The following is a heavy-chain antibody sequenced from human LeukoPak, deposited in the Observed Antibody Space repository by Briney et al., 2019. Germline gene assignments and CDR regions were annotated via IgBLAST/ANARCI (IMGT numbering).Heavy chain of an antibody. CDR1: GFTFSSYS. D-gene: IGHD2-15*01. CDR2: ISSSGSTK. Sequence: GGSLRLSCAASGFTFSSYSMNWVRQAPGKGLEWVSYISSSGSTKYYGDSVKGRFTISRDNAKNSLDLQMNSLRAEDTAVYYCARESCSGGSCYPDYWGQGTLVTVSS. J-gene: IGHJ4*02. V-gene: IGHV3-48*01. CDR3: ARESCSGGSCYPDY.